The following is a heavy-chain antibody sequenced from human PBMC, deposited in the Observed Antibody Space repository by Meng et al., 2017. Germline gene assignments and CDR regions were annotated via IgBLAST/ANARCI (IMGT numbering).Heavy chain of an antibody. D-gene: IGHD3-16*02. Sequence: GESLKISCAASGFTFSSYAMHWVRQAPGKGLEWVAVISYDGSKKYYADSVKGRFTISRDNSKNTLYLQMNSLRAEDTAVYYCASGLDDYVWGSYRYTANFDYWGQGTLVTVSS. CDR2: ISYDGSKK. CDR1: GFTFSSYA. CDR3: ASGLDDYVWGSYRYTANFDY. J-gene: IGHJ4*02. V-gene: IGHV3-30*04.